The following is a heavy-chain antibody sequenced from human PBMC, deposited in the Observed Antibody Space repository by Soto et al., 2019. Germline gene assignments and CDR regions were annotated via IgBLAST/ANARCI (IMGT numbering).Heavy chain of an antibody. CDR1: GGSMSSSSYY. J-gene: IGHJ4*02. CDR2: TYYSGTT. CDR3: ARGAPVVNDY. D-gene: IGHD3-22*01. Sequence: SETLSLTCTVSGGSMSSSSYYWGWIRQPPGKGLEWIGSTYYSGTTYYNPSLKSRVTISVDRSKNQFSLKLSSVTAADTAVYYCARGAPVVNDYWGQGTLVTVSS. V-gene: IGHV4-39*07.